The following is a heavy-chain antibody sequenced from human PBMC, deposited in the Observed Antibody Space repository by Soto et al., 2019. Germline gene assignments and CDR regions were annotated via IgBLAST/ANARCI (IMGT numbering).Heavy chain of an antibody. Sequence: EVQLVESGGGLVKPGGSLRLSCAASGFTFTDVWMTWVRQAPGKGLEWVGRIKRKIDGETTDYAAPVKGRFTISRDDLKNTLVLEMNSLKSEDTAVYYCAVDAQCSSTNCPGAFDMWGQGTMVTVSS. J-gene: IGHJ3*02. D-gene: IGHD2-2*01. V-gene: IGHV3-15*01. CDR1: GFTFTDVW. CDR3: AVDAQCSSTNCPGAFDM. CDR2: IKRKIDGETT.